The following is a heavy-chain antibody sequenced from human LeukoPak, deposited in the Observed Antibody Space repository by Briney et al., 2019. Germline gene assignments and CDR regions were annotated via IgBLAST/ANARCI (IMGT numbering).Heavy chain of an antibody. CDR2: ISSSSSYI. CDR1: GFTFSSYS. Sequence: GGSLRLSCAASGFTFSSYSMNWVRQAPGKGLEWVSSISSSSSYIYYADSVKGRFTISRDNAKNSLYLQMNSLRAEDTAVYYCARDRVNDYGDYGDYWGQGTLVTVSS. V-gene: IGHV3-21*01. CDR3: ARDRVNDYGDYGDY. D-gene: IGHD4-17*01. J-gene: IGHJ4*02.